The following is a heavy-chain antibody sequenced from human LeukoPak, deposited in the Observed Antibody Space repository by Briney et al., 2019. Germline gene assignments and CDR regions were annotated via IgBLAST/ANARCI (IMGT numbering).Heavy chain of an antibody. CDR1: GYSFTSYW. D-gene: IGHD1-26*01. J-gene: IGHJ4*02. CDR2: IYPDDSDT. V-gene: IGHV5-51*01. Sequence: GESPKISCKGSGYSFTSYWIGWVRQMPGKGLEWMGIIYPDDSDTRYSPSFEGQVIISVDKSISTAYLQWSSLKASDTAMYYCARRPNTTPTWELGGAESYFDYWGQGTLVTVSS. CDR3: ARRPNTTPTWELGGAESYFDY.